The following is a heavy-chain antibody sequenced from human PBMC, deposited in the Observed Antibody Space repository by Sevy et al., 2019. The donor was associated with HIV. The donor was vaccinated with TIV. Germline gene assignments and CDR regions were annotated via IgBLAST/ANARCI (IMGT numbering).Heavy chain of an antibody. D-gene: IGHD5-12*01. CDR3: TRPQATADTPEYFFDY. V-gene: IGHV3-49*03. J-gene: IGHJ4*02. CDR2: IRRNSHEPYGGTT. CDR1: GFTFGDYA. Sequence: GGSLRLSCTSSGFTFGDYAMSWFRQAPGKGLEWVAFIRRNSHEPYGGTTEYAAFVKGRFTISRDDSKSIAYLQMNILKTEDTAVYYCTRPQATADTPEYFFDYWGQGILVTVSS.